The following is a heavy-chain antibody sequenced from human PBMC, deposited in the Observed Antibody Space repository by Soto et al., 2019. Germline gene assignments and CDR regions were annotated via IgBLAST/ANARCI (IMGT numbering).Heavy chain of an antibody. CDR1: GRSSINYA. D-gene: IGHD1-26*01. J-gene: IGHJ4*02. CDR2: ISGGGGST. Sequence: GGPLRHWYTVSGRSSINYAVRWIRQAPGKGLEWVSVISGGGGSTYYADSVKGRFTISRDNSKNTLYLQMNSLRADDTAVYYCADGGRYPYYWCPGILVTVS. V-gene: IGHV3-23*01. CDR3: ADGGRYPYY.